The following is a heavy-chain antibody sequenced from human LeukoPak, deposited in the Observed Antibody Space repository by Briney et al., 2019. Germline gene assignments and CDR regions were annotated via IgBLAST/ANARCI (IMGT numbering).Heavy chain of an antibody. Sequence: ASVKVSCKASGYTFTGYYMHWVRQAPGQGREWMGWINPNSGGTNYAQRFQGRVTMTRATSISTAYMELSRLRSDDTAVYYCARDRDQWLPERCDYWGQGTLVTVSS. D-gene: IGHD6-19*01. CDR2: INPNSGGT. CDR3: ARDRDQWLPERCDY. CDR1: GYTFTGYY. J-gene: IGHJ4*02. V-gene: IGHV1-2*02.